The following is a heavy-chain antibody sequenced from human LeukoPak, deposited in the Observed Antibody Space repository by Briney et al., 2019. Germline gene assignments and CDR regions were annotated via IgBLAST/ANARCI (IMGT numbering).Heavy chain of an antibody. CDR2: INPNSGGT. CDR1: GYTFTGYY. D-gene: IGHD3-10*01. J-gene: IGHJ4*02. V-gene: IGHV1-2*02. Sequence: ASVKVSCKASGYTFTGYYMHWVRQAPGQGLEWMGRINPNSGGTNYAQKFQGRVTMTRDTSISTAYMELSRLRSDDTAVYYCARVPGGYYATTREHDYWGQGTLVTVSS. CDR3: ARVPGGYYATTREHDY.